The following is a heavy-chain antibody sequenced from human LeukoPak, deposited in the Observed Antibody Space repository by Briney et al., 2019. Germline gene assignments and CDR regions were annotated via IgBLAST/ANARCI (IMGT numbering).Heavy chain of an antibody. J-gene: IGHJ2*01. D-gene: IGHD6-13*01. CDR1: GDSISSSSYY. V-gene: IGHV4-39*07. Sequence: PSETLSLTCTVSGDSISSSSYYWGWIRQPPGKGLEWIGSIYYSGSTYYNPSLKSRVTISVDTSKNQFSLKLRSVTAADTAVYYCARVYYSRSYDYWYFDLWGRGTLVTVSS. CDR2: IYYSGST. CDR3: ARVYYSRSYDYWYFDL.